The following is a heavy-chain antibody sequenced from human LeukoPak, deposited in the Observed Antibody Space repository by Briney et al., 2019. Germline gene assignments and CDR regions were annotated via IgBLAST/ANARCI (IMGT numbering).Heavy chain of an antibody. J-gene: IGHJ4*02. CDR3: AREGGAKTATPSAIDY. D-gene: IGHD5-18*01. Sequence: SQTLSLTCTVSDGSISSGGYYWSWIRQHPGKGLEWIGYIYYSGSTYYNPSLKSRVTISVDTSKNQFSLKLSSVTAADTAVYYCAREGGAKTATPSAIDYWGQGTLVTVSS. V-gene: IGHV4-31*03. CDR2: IYYSGST. CDR1: DGSISSGGYY.